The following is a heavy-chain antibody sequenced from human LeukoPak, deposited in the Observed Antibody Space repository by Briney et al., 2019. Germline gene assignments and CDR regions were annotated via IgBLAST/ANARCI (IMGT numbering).Heavy chain of an antibody. CDR2: IKEDGSKN. D-gene: IGHD5-12*01. V-gene: IGHV3-7*04. CDR3: ARGGSGYSGLDY. J-gene: IGHJ4*02. CDR1: GFTFSSYW. Sequence: PGGSLRLSSAASGFTFSSYWMSWVRQAPGKGLEWLANIKEDGSKNYYVDSVKGRFTISRENAKNSLYLQMNSLRAEDTAVYYCARGGSGYSGLDYWGPGTLVTVSS.